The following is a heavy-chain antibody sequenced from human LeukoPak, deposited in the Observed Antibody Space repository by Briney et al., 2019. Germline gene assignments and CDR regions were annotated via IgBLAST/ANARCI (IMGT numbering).Heavy chain of an antibody. V-gene: IGHV1-2*02. D-gene: IGHD5-18*01. CDR2: INPNSGGT. CDR1: GYTFTGYY. CDR3: ARGQGRGYSYGYLGY. Sequence: ASVKVSCKASGYTFTGYYMHWVRQAPGQGLEWMGWINPNSGGTNYAQRFQGRVTMTRDTSISTAYMELSRLRSDDTAVYYCARGQGRGYSYGYLGYWGQGTLVTVSS. J-gene: IGHJ4*02.